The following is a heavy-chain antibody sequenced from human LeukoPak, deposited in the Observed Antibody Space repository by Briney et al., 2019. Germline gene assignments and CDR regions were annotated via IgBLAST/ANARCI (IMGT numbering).Heavy chain of an antibody. V-gene: IGHV3-20*04. CDR2: INWNGGST. CDR1: GFTFDDYG. D-gene: IGHD3-16*01. CDR3: AKAPRFGDHAAEYFYYYMDV. J-gene: IGHJ6*03. Sequence: GGSLRLSCAASGFTFDDYGMSWVRQAPGKGLEWVSGINWNGGSTGYADSVKGRFTISRDNAKNSLYLQMNSLRAEDTALYYCAKAPRFGDHAAEYFYYYMDVWGKGTTVTVSS.